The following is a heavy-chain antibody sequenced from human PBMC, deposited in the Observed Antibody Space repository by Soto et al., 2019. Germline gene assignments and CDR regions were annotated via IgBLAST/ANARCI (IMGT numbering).Heavy chain of an antibody. J-gene: IGHJ6*03. Sequence: ASVKVSCKASGYTFTSYAISWVRQAPGQGLEWMGWISAYNGNTNYAQKLQGRVTMTTDTSTSTAYMELRSLRSDDTAVYYCASAGISGVTNYYYYMDVWGKGTTVTVSS. V-gene: IGHV1-18*01. D-gene: IGHD3-3*02. CDR2: ISAYNGNT. CDR1: GYTFTSYA. CDR3: ASAGISGVTNYYYYMDV.